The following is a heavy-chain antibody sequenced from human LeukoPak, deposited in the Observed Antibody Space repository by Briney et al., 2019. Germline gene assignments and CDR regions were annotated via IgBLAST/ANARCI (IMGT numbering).Heavy chain of an antibody. CDR3: AKGGKWDVTPFDY. CDR2: IKGDGSQK. V-gene: IGHV3-7*03. D-gene: IGHD1-26*01. Sequence: GGSLRLSCAASGFIFSDHWLDWDRQAPGKGLEWVAHIKGDGSQKYYVDSVKGRFTISRDNSKNTLYLQVNSLRAEDTAVYYCAKGGKWDVTPFDYWGQGTLVTVSS. J-gene: IGHJ4*02. CDR1: GFIFSDHW.